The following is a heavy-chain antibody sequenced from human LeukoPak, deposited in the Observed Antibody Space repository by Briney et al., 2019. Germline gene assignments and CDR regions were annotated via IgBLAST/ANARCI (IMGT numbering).Heavy chain of an antibody. J-gene: IGHJ6*02. CDR1: GFTFSSYA. Sequence: GGSLRLSCAASGFTFSSYAMSWVRQAPGKGLEWVSAISGSGGSTYYADSVKGRFTISRDNSKNTLYLQMNSLRAEDTAVYYCAKDSPKVGEQQLVTTFHYYYYYGMDVWGQGTTVTVSS. D-gene: IGHD6-13*01. V-gene: IGHV3-23*01. CDR3: AKDSPKVGEQQLVTTFHYYYYYGMDV. CDR2: ISGSGGST.